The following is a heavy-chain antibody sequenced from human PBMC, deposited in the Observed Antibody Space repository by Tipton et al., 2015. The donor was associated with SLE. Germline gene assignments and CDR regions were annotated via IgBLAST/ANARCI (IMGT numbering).Heavy chain of an antibody. V-gene: IGHV4-59*11. J-gene: IGHJ3*02. CDR3: ARPIAAAGPDDAFDI. CDR1: GGSISSHY. D-gene: IGHD6-13*01. CDR2: VYYSWRT. Sequence: TLSLTCTVSGGSISSHYWSSIRQPPRKGLEWIGYVYYSWRTNYNPSLKSRVTILVDTSTNQLSLKLCSVTAADTAVYYCARPIAAAGPDDAFDIWGQGTMVTVSS.